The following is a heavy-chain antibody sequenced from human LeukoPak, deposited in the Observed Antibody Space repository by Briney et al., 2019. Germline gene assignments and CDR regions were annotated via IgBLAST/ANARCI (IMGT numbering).Heavy chain of an antibody. CDR2: IKQDGSEK. D-gene: IGHD3-10*01. Sequence: GGSLRLSCAASGFTFSSYSMNWVRQAPGKGLEWVANIKQDGSEKYYVDSVKGRFTISRDNSKNTLYLQMNSLRAEDTAVYYCAFDYASGSYLGFDYWGQGTLVTVSS. CDR1: GFTFSSYS. CDR3: AFDYASGSYLGFDY. V-gene: IGHV3-7*03. J-gene: IGHJ4*02.